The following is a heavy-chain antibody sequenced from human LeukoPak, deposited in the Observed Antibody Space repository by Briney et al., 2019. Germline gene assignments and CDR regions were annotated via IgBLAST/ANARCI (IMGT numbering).Heavy chain of an antibody. CDR3: ARDFTMVYATYDYYYYMDV. D-gene: IGHD2-8*01. J-gene: IGHJ6*03. CDR1: GYTFTSYG. Sequence: GASVKVSCKASGYTFTSYGISWVRQAPGQGLEWMGWISAYNGNTNYAQKLQGRVTMTTDTSTSTAYMELRSLRSDDTAVYYCARDFTMVYATYDYYYYMDVWGKGTTVTVSS. V-gene: IGHV1-18*01. CDR2: ISAYNGNT.